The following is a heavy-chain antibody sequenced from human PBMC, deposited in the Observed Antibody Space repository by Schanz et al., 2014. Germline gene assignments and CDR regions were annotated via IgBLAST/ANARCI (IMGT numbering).Heavy chain of an antibody. D-gene: IGHD3-22*01. V-gene: IGHV1-18*01. CDR3: ARDIQYHYDTSGPVGAFDI. Sequence: QVQLVQSGAEVKKPGASVKVSCKASGYTFTSYGISWVRQAPGQGLEWMGWISAYNGNTNYAQKLQGRVTMTTDTSTSTAYMDLSSLRSDDTAVYYCARDIQYHYDTSGPVGAFDIWGQGTVVTVSS. CDR2: ISAYNGNT. CDR1: GYTFTSYG. J-gene: IGHJ3*02.